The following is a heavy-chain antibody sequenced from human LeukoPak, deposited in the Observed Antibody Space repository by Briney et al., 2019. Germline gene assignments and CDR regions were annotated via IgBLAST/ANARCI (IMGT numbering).Heavy chain of an antibody. V-gene: IGHV1-18*01. CDR3: ARANNQCLAGYFSYSMDV. J-gene: IGHJ6*03. Sequence: ASVRVSCKASGYSFPTYGITWVRQAPGQGLEWLGWINPTNGNANSAQKLQDRVTMTTDSSTSTAYMDLASLTSDDTATYYCARANNQCLAGYFSYSMDVWGKGTTVTVSS. CDR2: INPTNGNA. D-gene: IGHD5/OR15-5a*01. CDR1: GYSFPTYG.